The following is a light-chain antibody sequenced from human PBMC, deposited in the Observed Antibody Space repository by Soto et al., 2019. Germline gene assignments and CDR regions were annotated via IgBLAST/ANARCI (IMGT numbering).Light chain of an antibody. V-gene: IGKV3-15*01. Sequence: EIVMTQSPATLSVSPGERATLSCRASQSVSSSLAWYQQKPGQAPRLLIYGASTRATGIPARFSGSGSGTEFTLTISSLQSEDFAVHYCQQYNNWPPGTFGQGTKVEIK. CDR2: GAS. CDR3: QQYNNWPPGT. CDR1: QSVSSS. J-gene: IGKJ1*01.